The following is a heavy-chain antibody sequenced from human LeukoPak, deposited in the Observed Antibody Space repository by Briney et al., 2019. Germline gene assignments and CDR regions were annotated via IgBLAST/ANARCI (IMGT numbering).Heavy chain of an antibody. CDR2: ISDSGDAT. V-gene: IGHV3-23*01. Sequence: GGTLRLSCAASGFTFSQYGMNWVRHVSGKGLEWVSVISDSGDATFYADSVKGRFTISRDDSKNTLYLQMSSLRAEDTAVYYCAKEKTTRSALGFDYWGQGTLVTVSS. J-gene: IGHJ4*02. CDR3: AKEKTTRSALGFDY. CDR1: GFTFSQYG. D-gene: IGHD4-17*01.